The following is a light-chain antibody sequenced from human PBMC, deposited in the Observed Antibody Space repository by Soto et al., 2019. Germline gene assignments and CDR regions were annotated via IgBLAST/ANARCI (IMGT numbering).Light chain of an antibody. J-gene: IGKJ5*01. CDR1: PGISSY. V-gene: IGKV1-9*01. CDR3: QQLNSYPRIT. CDR2: AAS. Sequence: IQLTQSPPFLSASVGGRVPLPFPASPGISSYLAWYQQKPGKAPKLLIYAASTLQSGVPSRFSGSGSGTEFTLTISSLQPEDFATYYCQQLNSYPRITFGQGTRLEIK.